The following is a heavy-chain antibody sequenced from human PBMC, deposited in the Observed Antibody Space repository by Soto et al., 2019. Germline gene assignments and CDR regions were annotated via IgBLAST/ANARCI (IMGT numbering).Heavy chain of an antibody. Sequence: GGSLRLSCAASGFTFSSYAMSWVRQAPRKGLEWVSAITDSGFSTFYSDSVKGRFTISRDNSKNTLFLQMNSLRVGDTAVYYCAKELGKAATEPFDPWGQGTLVTVSS. J-gene: IGHJ5*02. V-gene: IGHV3-23*01. CDR3: AKELGKAATEPFDP. D-gene: IGHD6-13*01. CDR1: GFTFSSYA. CDR2: ITDSGFST.